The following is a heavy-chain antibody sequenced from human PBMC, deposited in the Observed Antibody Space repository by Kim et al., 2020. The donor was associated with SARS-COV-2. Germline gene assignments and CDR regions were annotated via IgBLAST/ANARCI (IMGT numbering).Heavy chain of an antibody. D-gene: IGHD3-3*01. Sequence: SETLSLTCTVSGGSISSYYWSWIRQPPGKGLEWIGYIYYSGSTNYNPSLKSRVTISVDTSKNQFSLKLSSVTAADTAVYYCARERYDFWSGYSGMDVWGQGTTVTVSS. V-gene: IGHV4-59*01. CDR2: IYYSGST. CDR1: GGSISSYY. J-gene: IGHJ6*02. CDR3: ARERYDFWSGYSGMDV.